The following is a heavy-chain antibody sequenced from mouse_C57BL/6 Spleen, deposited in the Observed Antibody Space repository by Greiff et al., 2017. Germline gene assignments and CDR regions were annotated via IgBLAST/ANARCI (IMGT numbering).Heavy chain of an antibody. V-gene: IGHV5-17*01. Sequence: EVQGVESGGGLVLPGGSLKLSCAASGFTFSDYGMHWVRQAPEKGLEWVAYISSGSSTIYYADTVKGRFTIARDNAQNTLFLQLTSLRSEDTAMYYCAVGTWFACWGKGTLVTVSA. J-gene: IGHJ3*01. D-gene: IGHD4-1*01. CDR2: ISSGSSTI. CDR3: AVGTWFAC. CDR1: GFTFSDYG.